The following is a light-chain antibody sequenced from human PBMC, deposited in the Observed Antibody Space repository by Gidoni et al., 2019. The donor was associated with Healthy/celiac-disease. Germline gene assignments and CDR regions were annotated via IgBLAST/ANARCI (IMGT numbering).Light chain of an antibody. Sequence: DIVMTQSPDSLAVSLGERSTINCKSSQSVLYSSNNKNYLAWYQQKPGQPTKMLIYWASTRESGVPARFRGSGSGTDFTLPISSLQAEAVAVYYCQQYYSTPWGFGQGPKVEIK. CDR1: QSVLYSSNNKNY. CDR3: QQYYSTPWG. CDR2: WAS. J-gene: IGKJ1*01. V-gene: IGKV4-1*01.